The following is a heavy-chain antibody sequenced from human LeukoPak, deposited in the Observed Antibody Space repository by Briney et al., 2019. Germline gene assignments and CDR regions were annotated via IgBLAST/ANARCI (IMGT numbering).Heavy chain of an antibody. V-gene: IGHV4-61*02. Sequence: KASETLSLTCTVSGGSISSGSYYWSWIRQPAGKGLEWIGRIYTSGSTNYNPSLKSRVTISVDTSKNQFSLKLSSVTAADTAVYYCAKDTAHRSYSSFDYWGQGTLVTVSS. CDR1: GGSISSGSYY. D-gene: IGHD1-26*01. J-gene: IGHJ4*02. CDR3: AKDTAHRSYSSFDY. CDR2: IYTSGST.